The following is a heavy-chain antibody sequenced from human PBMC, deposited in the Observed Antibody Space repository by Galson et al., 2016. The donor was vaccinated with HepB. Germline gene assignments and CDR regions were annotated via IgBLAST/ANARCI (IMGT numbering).Heavy chain of an antibody. CDR2: INPIFATV. D-gene: IGHD1-14*01. V-gene: IGHV1-69*13. CDR3: AGFDRSAENPGAFDL. J-gene: IGHJ5*02. Sequence: SVKVSCKASGVTFNNYFFTWARMAPGQGFEWMGAINPIFATVDFARTFQGRISITADESADTTYMELRSLKSDDTAVYYCAGFDRSAENPGAFDLWGQGTMVTVSS. CDR1: GVTFNNYF.